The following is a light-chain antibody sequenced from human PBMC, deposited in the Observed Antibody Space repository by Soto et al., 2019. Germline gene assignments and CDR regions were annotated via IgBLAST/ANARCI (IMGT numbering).Light chain of an antibody. CDR3: HQYNSYPWT. J-gene: IGKJ1*01. CDR2: DAS. V-gene: IGKV1-5*01. Sequence: DIQMTQSPSTLSASVGDRVTMTCRASKSISSWLAWYQQKPGKAPKLLIYDASSLESGVPSRFSGSGSGTEFTLTITSLQPDDFASYYCHQYNSYPWTFAQGTKVEIK. CDR1: KSISSW.